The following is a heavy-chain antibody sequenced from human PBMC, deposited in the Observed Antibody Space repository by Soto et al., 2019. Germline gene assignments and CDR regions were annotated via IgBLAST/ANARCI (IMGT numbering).Heavy chain of an antibody. CDR2: IYYSGST. D-gene: IGHD3-3*01. Sequence: SETLSLTCTVSGGSISSYYWSWIRQPPGKGLEWIGYIYYSGSTNYNPSLKSRVTISVDTSKNQFSLKLSSVTAADTAVYYCARDSMDDFWSGGAFDIWGQGTMVTVSS. CDR1: GGSISSYY. CDR3: ARDSMDDFWSGGAFDI. J-gene: IGHJ3*02. V-gene: IGHV4-59*01.